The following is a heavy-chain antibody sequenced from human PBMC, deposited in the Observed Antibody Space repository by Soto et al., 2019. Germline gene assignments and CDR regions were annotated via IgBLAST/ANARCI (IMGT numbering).Heavy chain of an antibody. V-gene: IGHV1-18*01. CDR1: GYTLTNYA. D-gene: IGHD2-15*01. J-gene: IGHJ4*02. CDR3: ARDCTGGSCFCIY. CDR2: INTYNGNS. Sequence: QVQLVQTPAQVKKPGASVKVSCKASGYTLTNYAISWVRQAPGQGPEWMGWINTYNGNSNYAQKFQGRVTMTTDTSTNTAYMELRSLTSDDTAVYYCARDCTGGSCFCIYWGQGTLVTVSS.